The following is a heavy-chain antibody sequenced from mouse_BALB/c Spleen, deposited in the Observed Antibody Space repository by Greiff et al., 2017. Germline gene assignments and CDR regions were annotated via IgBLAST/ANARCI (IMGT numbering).Heavy chain of an antibody. V-gene: IGHV3-6*02. J-gene: IGHJ3*01. CDR2: ISYDGSN. CDR3: ARERYSLAY. CDR1: GYSITSGYS. Sequence: EVKLQESGPGLVKPSQSLSLTCSVTGYSITSGYSWNWIRQFPGNKLEWMGYISYDGSNNYNPSLKNRISITRDTSKNQFFLKLNSVTTEDTATYYCARERYSLAYWGQGTLVTVSA.